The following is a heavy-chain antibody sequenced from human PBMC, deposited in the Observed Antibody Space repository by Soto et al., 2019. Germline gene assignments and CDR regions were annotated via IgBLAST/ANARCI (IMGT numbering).Heavy chain of an antibody. V-gene: IGHV4-59*01. Sequence: SETLSLTCSVSGGSITDNYWTWIRQSPGKGLEWVGYIYYTGITNYNPSLKRRVTISLDRSKNQFSLKLDSVTAADTAVYYCARALDYDFWGGRNWFDPWGQGTLVTV. D-gene: IGHD3-3*01. CDR3: ARALDYDFWGGRNWFDP. CDR1: GGSITDNY. CDR2: IYYTGIT. J-gene: IGHJ5*02.